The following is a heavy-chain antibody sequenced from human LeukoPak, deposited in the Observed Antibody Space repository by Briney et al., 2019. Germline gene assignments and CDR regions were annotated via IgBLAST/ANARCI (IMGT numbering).Heavy chain of an antibody. CDR2: IKQDGSEK. CDR1: RFTFSSYW. D-gene: IGHD6-13*01. V-gene: IGHV3-7*03. CDR3: VRDRVAAGFDY. Sequence: GGSLRLSCAASRFTFSSYWMSWVSQAQGKGLEWVANIKQDGSEKYYVDSVKGRFTISRDNAKNSLYLQMNSLRAEDTAVYYCVRDRVAAGFDYWGQGTLVTVSS. J-gene: IGHJ4*02.